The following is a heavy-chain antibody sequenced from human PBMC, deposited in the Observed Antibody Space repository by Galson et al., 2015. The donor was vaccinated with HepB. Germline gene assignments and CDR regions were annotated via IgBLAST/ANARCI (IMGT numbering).Heavy chain of an antibody. D-gene: IGHD5-24*01. CDR1: GYEFTVYW. V-gene: IGHV5-51*03. J-gene: IGHJ4*02. Sequence: QSGAEVTKPGESLKISCEVSGYEFTVYWIAWVRQMPGKGLEWMGIIYPRDSDTRYSPSFQGQVTISADKSISTAYLQWSSLMASDTAIYYCARGMEMVTMRGFDYWGQGTLVTVSS. CDR3: ARGMEMVTMRGFDY. CDR2: IYPRDSDT.